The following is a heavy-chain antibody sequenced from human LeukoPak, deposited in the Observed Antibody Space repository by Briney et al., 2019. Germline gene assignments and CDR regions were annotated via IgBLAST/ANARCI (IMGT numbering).Heavy chain of an antibody. CDR3: ARSKLWFGELLYFDY. J-gene: IGHJ4*02. CDR1: GGSISSGDYY. Sequence: SQTLSLTCTVSGGSISSGDYYWSWIRQPPGKGLEWIGYIYYSGSTYYNPSLKSRVTISVDTSKNQFSLKLSSVTAADTAVYYCARSKLWFGELLYFDYWGQGTLVTVS. D-gene: IGHD3-10*01. V-gene: IGHV4-30-4*01. CDR2: IYYSGST.